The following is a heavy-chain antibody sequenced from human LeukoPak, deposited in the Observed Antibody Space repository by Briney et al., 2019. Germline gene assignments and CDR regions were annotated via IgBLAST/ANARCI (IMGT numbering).Heavy chain of an antibody. CDR2: ISTSGTT. J-gene: IGHJ4*02. D-gene: IGHD1-26*01. CDR3: AREATVVGATII. V-gene: IGHV4-4*07. CDR1: GGSVTTYY. Sequence: PSETLSLTCTVSGGSVTTYYWRWIRQSAGKGLEWIGHISTSGTTTYNPSLKSRVTLSVDTSKNQFSLKLTSVTAADTAVYYCAREATVVGATIIWGQGTLVTVSS.